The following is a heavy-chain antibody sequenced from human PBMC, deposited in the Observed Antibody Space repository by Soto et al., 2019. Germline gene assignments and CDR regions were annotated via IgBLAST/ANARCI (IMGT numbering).Heavy chain of an antibody. CDR1: GYSFTSYW. CDR3: ARLRDIVVVPAASYYYYGMDV. Sequence: PGESLKISCKGSGYSFTSYWISWVRQMPGKGLEWMGRIDPSDSYTNYSPSFQGHVTISADKSISTAYLQWSSLKASDTAMYYCARLRDIVVVPAASYYYYGMDVWGQGTTVTV. V-gene: IGHV5-10-1*01. CDR2: IDPSDSYT. D-gene: IGHD2-2*01. J-gene: IGHJ6*02.